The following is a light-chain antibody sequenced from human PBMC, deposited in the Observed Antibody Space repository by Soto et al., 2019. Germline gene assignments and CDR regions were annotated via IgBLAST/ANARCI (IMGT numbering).Light chain of an antibody. CDR3: QQSYSTPRT. J-gene: IGKJ1*01. CDR2: AAS. V-gene: IGKV1-39*01. Sequence: DIQMTQSPSSLSASVGDRVTITCRASQSISSYLNWYKQKPGKAPKLLIYAASSLQSVVPSRFSGSGSGTNFTLTICSLQPEDFATYYCQQSYSTPRTFGQGTKVDIK. CDR1: QSISSY.